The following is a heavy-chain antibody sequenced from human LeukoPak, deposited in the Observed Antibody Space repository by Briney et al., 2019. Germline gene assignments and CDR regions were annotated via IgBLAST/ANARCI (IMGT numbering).Heavy chain of an antibody. CDR2: ISAYNGNT. J-gene: IGHJ4*02. Sequence: GASVKVSCKASGGTFSSYAISWVRQAPGQGLEWMGWISAYNGNTNYAQKLQGRVTMTTDTSTSTAYMELRSLRSDDTAVYYCARKNWNYVAFFDYWGQGTLVTVSS. CDR3: ARKNWNYVAFFDY. CDR1: GGTFSSYA. V-gene: IGHV1-18*01. D-gene: IGHD1-7*01.